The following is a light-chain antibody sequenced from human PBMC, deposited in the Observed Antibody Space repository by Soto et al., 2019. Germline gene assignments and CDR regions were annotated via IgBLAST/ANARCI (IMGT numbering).Light chain of an antibody. CDR1: TSDVGSYNY. V-gene: IGLV2-14*03. J-gene: IGLJ2*01. Sequence: QSALTQPASVSGSPGQSITISCTGTTSDVGSYNYVSWYQQRPGKAPKLLIYDVTNRPSGVSNRFSGSKSGNTASLTISGLQAEDETDYYCSSYTSSSTVVFGAGTKVTVL. CDR3: SSYTSSSTVV. CDR2: DVT.